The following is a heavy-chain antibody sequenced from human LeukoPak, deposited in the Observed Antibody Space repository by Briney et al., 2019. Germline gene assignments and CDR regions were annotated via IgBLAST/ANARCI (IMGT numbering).Heavy chain of an antibody. CDR2: IYTSGST. CDR1: GGSISSYY. Sequence: PSETLSLTCTVSGGSISSYYWSWIRQPAGKGLEWIGRIYTSGSTNYNPSLKSRVTMSVDTSKNQFSLKLSSVTAADTAVYYCARDNRVRLFGVVINDGLDAFDIWGQGTMVTVSS. J-gene: IGHJ3*02. CDR3: ARDNRVRLFGVVINDGLDAFDI. V-gene: IGHV4-4*07. D-gene: IGHD3-3*01.